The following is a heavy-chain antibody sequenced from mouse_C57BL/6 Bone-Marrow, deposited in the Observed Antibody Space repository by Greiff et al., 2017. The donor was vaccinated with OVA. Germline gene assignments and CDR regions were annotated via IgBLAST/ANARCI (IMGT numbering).Heavy chain of an antibody. CDR3: ARSNDYDSYAMDY. CDR2: IWTGGGT. Sequence: VKLVESGPGLVAPSQSLSITCTVSGFSLTSYAISWVRQPPGKGLEWLGVIWTGGGTNYNSALKSRLSISKDNSKSQVFLKMNSLQTDDTARYYCARSNDYDSYAMDYWGQGTSVTVSS. CDR1: GFSLTSYA. D-gene: IGHD2-4*01. V-gene: IGHV2-9-1*01. J-gene: IGHJ4*01.